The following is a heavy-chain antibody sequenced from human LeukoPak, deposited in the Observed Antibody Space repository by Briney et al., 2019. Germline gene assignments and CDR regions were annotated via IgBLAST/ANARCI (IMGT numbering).Heavy chain of an antibody. Sequence: GASVTVSFKASGYTFTVYYMHWVRQAPGQGLEWMGWINPNSGGTNYAQKFQCRGTMTRDTSISTAYMELSRLRSDDTAVYYCASLLSCSSTSCSGFDPWGQGTLVTVSS. CDR1: GYTFTVYY. D-gene: IGHD2-2*01. V-gene: IGHV1-2*02. J-gene: IGHJ5*02. CDR3: ASLLSCSSTSCSGFDP. CDR2: INPNSGGT.